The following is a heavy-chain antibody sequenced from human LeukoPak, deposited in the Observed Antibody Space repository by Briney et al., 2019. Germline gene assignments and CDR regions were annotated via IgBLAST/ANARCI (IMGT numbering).Heavy chain of an antibody. D-gene: IGHD3-22*01. J-gene: IGHJ3*02. V-gene: IGHV1-69*04. Sequence: SVKVSCKASGGTFSSYAISWVRQAPGQGLEWMGRIIPILGIANYAQKFQGRVTITADKSTSTAYMELSSLRSEDTAVYYCARDLGDYYDSSGNAFDIWGQGTMVTVSS. CDR1: GGTFSSYA. CDR2: IIPILGIA. CDR3: ARDLGDYYDSSGNAFDI.